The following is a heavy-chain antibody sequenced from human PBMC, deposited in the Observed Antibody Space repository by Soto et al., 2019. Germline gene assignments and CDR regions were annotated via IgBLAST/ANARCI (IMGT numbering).Heavy chain of an antibody. J-gene: IGHJ4*02. CDR1: GFTFSIYA. V-gene: IGHV3-64*04. CDR2: ISINGDNT. D-gene: IGHD6-13*01. Sequence: GGSLRLSCSASGFTFSIYAMHWVRQAPGKGLEYVSSISINGDNTHYADSVKGRFTISRDNSKNTLYLKMNSLRAEDTAVYYCAKENGYSSSWFEFDYWGQGTLVTVSS. CDR3: AKENGYSSSWFEFDY.